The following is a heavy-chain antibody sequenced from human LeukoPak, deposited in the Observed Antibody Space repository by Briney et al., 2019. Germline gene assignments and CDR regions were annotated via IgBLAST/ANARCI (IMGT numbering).Heavy chain of an antibody. CDR2: IYQSGST. V-gene: IGHV4-38-2*01. Sequence: PSETLSLTCAVSGYSIRSDYYWGWIRQPPGKGLEWTGSIYQSGSTHYNPSLKSRVTISIDTSKNQFSLKLSSMTAADTAVYYCARNSSWYFDYWGQGTLVTVSS. CDR3: ARNSSWYFDY. D-gene: IGHD6-13*01. CDR1: GYSIRSDYY. J-gene: IGHJ4*02.